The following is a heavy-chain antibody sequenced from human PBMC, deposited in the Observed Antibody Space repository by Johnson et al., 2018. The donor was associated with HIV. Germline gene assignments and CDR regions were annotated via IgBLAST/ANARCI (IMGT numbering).Heavy chain of an antibody. CDR2: INSKTDGGTT. D-gene: IGHD1-26*01. CDR3: TTPSGSYVSSYDAFDI. J-gene: IGHJ3*02. CDR1: GFTFSDAW. V-gene: IGHV3-15*01. Sequence: VQLVESGGGLVTPGGSLRLSCAASGFTFSDAWMNWVRQAPGKGLEWVGRINSKTDGGTTDYAAPVKGRFTISRDDSKNTLYLQMNSLKTEDTAVYYCTTPSGSYVSSYDAFDIWGQGTMVTVSS.